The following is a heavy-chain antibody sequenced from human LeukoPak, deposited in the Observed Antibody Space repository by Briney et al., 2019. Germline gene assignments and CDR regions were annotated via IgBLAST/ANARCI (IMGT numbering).Heavy chain of an antibody. CDR1: GFTFSSYA. CDR3: ARKILHYDILTGYYRGGSFDY. D-gene: IGHD3-9*01. Sequence: GGSLRLSCAASGFTFSSYAMHWVRQAPGKGLEWVANIKQDGSEKYYVDSVKGRFTISRDNAKNSLYLQMNSLRAEDTAVYYCARKILHYDILTGYYRGGSFDYWGQGTLVTVSS. J-gene: IGHJ4*02. CDR2: IKQDGSEK. V-gene: IGHV3-7*01.